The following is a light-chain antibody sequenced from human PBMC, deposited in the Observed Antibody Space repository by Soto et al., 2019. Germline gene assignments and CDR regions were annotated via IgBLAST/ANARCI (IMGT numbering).Light chain of an antibody. CDR2: DVS. Sequence: QSALTQPRSVSGSPGQSVTISCTGTSSDVGGYNSVSWYQQHPDKAPKFMIYDVSKRPSGVPDRFSGSKSGNTASLTIPGLQAEDEADYYCCSYAGSDTHYVFGTGTKVT. J-gene: IGLJ1*01. CDR1: SSDVGGYNS. CDR3: CSYAGSDTHYV. V-gene: IGLV2-11*01.